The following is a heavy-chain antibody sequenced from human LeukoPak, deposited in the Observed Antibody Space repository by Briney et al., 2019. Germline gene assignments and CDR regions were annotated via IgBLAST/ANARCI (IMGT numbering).Heavy chain of an antibody. V-gene: IGHV3-7*01. CDR1: GFTFSSYW. Sequence: GGSLRLSCATSGFTFSSYWMNWVRQAPGKGLEWVANIKQDGSERHYVDSVKGRFTISRDNAKNSLYLQMNSLRAEDTAVYYCARDAFSYYYYYMDVWGKGTTVTVSS. CDR3: ARDAFSYYYYYMDV. CDR2: IKQDGSER. J-gene: IGHJ6*03.